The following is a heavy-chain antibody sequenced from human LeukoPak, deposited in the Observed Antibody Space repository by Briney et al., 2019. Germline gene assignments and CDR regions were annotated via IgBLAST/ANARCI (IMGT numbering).Heavy chain of an antibody. V-gene: IGHV3-7*03. J-gene: IGHJ5*02. CDR3: AKVPNPLALNWFDP. CDR1: GFTFSSYW. Sequence: PGGSLRLSCAASGFTFSSYWMSWVRQAPGKGLEWVANIKQDGSERYYVDSVKGRFTIYRDNAKNTLYLQMNSLRAEDTAVYYCAKVPNPLALNWFDPWGQGTLVTVSS. D-gene: IGHD5-12*01. CDR2: IKQDGSER.